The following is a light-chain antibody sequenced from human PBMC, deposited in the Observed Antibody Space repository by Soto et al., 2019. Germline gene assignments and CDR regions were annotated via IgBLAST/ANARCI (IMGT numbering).Light chain of an antibody. Sequence: EIVLTQSPGTLSLSPGEIATLSCRASQSVSSSYLAWYQQKPGQAPRLLIYGASSRATGIPDRFSGSGSGTDFTLTNSRLEPEDFAVYYCQQYGSSQWTFGQGTKVEIK. CDR2: GAS. CDR1: QSVSSSY. V-gene: IGKV3-20*01. CDR3: QQYGSSQWT. J-gene: IGKJ1*01.